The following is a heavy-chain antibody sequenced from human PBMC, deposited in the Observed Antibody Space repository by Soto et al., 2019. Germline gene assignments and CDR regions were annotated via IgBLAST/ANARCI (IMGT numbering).Heavy chain of an antibody. CDR3: ARGRGSGWSYYYYYGMDV. V-gene: IGHV4-59*01. J-gene: IGHJ6*02. D-gene: IGHD6-19*01. CDR2: IYYSGST. CDR1: GGSISSYY. Sequence: QVQLQESGPGLVKPSETLSLTCTVSGGSISSYYWSWIRQPPGKGLEWIGYIYYSGSTNYNPSLKSRVTISVDTSKNQFSLKLSSVTAADTAVYYCARGRGSGWSYYYYYGMDVWGQGTTVTVSS.